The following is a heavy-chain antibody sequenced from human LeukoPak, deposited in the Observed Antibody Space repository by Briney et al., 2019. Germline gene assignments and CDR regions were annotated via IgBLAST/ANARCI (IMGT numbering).Heavy chain of an antibody. D-gene: IGHD2-15*01. CDR1: GFTFTYYA. CDR3: AKWGCSGGSCYPFDY. J-gene: IGHJ4*02. V-gene: IGHV3-23*01. CDR2: ISSSSGYT. Sequence: GGSLRLSCAASGFTFTYYAMSWVRQAPGKGLEWVSVISSSSGYTYYADSVKGRFTISRDNSKSTLYLQMNSLRAEDTAVYYCAKWGCSGGSCYPFDYWGQGTLVTVSS.